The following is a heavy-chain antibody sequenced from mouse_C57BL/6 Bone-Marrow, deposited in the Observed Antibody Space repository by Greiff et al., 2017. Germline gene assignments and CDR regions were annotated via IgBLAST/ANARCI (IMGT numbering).Heavy chain of an antibody. V-gene: IGHV1-26*01. D-gene: IGHD3-2*02. J-gene: IGHJ3*01. CDR2: INPNNGGT. CDR3: ENPRQLRLLFAY. CDR1: GYTFTDYY. Sequence: VQLQQSGPELVKPGASVKISCKASGYTFTDYYMNWVKQSHGKSLEWIGDINPNNGGTSYNQKFKGKATLTVDKSSSTAYMEIRSLTSEDSAVYYCENPRQLRLLFAYWGQGTLVTVSA.